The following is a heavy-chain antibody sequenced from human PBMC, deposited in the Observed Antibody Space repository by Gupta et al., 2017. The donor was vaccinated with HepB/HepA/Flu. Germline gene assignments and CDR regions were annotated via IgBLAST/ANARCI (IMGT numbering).Heavy chain of an antibody. CDR3: AKVDSNIGYCSGGSCYPLDY. CDR2: VSGSGGHT. V-gene: IGHV3-23*01. D-gene: IGHD2-15*01. Sequence: EVQLLASGGGLVQPGGSLRLSCAASGFIHRNYGMTWVRQASVKGLEWLSGVSGSGGHTYYADSVTGRFTISRDDSKYTVYLRMNSLRAEDTAVYYCAKVDSNIGYCSGGSCYPLDYWGQGTLVTVSS. J-gene: IGHJ4*02. CDR1: GFIHRNYG.